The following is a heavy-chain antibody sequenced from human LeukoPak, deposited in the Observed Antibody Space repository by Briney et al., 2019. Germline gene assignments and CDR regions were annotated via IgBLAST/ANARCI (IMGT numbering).Heavy chain of an antibody. D-gene: IGHD3-16*01. CDR2: IYYSGST. CDR3: ARQIISDFGGGGFDY. J-gene: IGHJ4*02. V-gene: IGHV4-39*01. Sequence: PSETLSLTCTVSGGSLSSSSYYWGWIRQPPGKGLEWIGSIYYSGSTYYNPSLKSRVTISVDTSKNQFSLNLSSVTAADTAVYYCARQIISDFGGGGFDYWGQGTLVTVSS. CDR1: GGSLSSSSYY.